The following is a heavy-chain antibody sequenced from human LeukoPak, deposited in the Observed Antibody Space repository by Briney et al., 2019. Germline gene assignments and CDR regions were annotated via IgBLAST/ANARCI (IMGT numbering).Heavy chain of an antibody. CDR3: ARWYGVWTTFDY. D-gene: IGHD6-13*01. CDR1: GGSISSSPYY. J-gene: IGHJ4*02. CDR2: IYYSGST. Sequence: PSETLSLTCTVSGGSISSSPYYWGWIRQPPGKGLEWIGYIYYSGSTNYNPSLKSRVTISVDTSKNQFSLKLSSVTAADTAVYYCARWYGVWTTFDYWGQGTLVTVSS. V-gene: IGHV4-61*05.